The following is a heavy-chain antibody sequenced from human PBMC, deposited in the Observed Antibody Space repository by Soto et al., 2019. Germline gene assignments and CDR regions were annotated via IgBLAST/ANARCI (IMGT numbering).Heavy chain of an antibody. CDR1: NCNVRGYY. CDR2: IYYSGYT. Sequence: SETLSLTCTFSNCNVRGYYWSWIRQSPGKGLEWIGYIYYSGYTNYNPSLKSRVTISVDTSKNQFSLKLSSVTAADTAVYYCARLGGYYQALDTWGQGALVTVSS. V-gene: IGHV4-59*08. CDR3: ARLGGYYQALDT. D-gene: IGHD3-22*01. J-gene: IGHJ5*02.